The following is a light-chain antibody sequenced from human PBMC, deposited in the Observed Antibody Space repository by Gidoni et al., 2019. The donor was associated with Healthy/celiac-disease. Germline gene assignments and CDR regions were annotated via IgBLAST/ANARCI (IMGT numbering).Light chain of an antibody. J-gene: IGLJ2*01. CDR2: EVS. V-gene: IGLV2-18*02. Sequence: QSALTQPPSASGSPGQSVTISCTGTSSDVGSYNRVSRYQQPPGTAPKLMIYEVSNRPSGVPDRFSGSKSGNTASLTISGLQAEDEADYYCSSYTSSSTLVFGGGTKLTVL. CDR3: SSYTSSSTLV. CDR1: SSDVGSYNR.